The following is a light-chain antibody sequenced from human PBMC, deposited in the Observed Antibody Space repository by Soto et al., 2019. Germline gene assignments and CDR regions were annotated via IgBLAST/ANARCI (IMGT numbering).Light chain of an antibody. J-gene: IGKJ5*01. CDR2: DAS. Sequence: EIVLTQSPATLSLSPGERATLSCRASQSVSSYLDWYQQKPGQAPRLLIYDASNRATGIPARFSGSGSGTDFTLTISSLEPEDFAVYYCQQRSNWLGFGQGTRLEI. CDR1: QSVSSY. V-gene: IGKV3-11*01. CDR3: QQRSNWLG.